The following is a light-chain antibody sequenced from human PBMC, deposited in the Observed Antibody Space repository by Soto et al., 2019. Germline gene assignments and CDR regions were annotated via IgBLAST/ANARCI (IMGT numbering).Light chain of an antibody. CDR1: QSVLYSSNNKNY. Sequence: DIVMTQSPDSLAVSLGERAAINCKSSQSVLYSSNNKNYLAWYQQKPGQAPKLLIYWASTRESGVPDRFSGSGSVTDFTLTISSLQAEDVAVYYCQQYYSTPNTFGQGTKLEIK. CDR3: QQYYSTPNT. J-gene: IGKJ2*01. V-gene: IGKV4-1*01. CDR2: WAS.